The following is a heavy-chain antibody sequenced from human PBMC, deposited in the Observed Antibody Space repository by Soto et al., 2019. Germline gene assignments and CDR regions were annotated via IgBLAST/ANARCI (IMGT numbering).Heavy chain of an antibody. CDR2: ISGSDGKT. CDR1: GFSFGSYA. V-gene: IGHV3-23*01. J-gene: IGHJ4*02. D-gene: IGHD3-3*01. CDR3: ARWSYLDY. Sequence: GGSLRLSCAASGFSFGSYALSWVRQAPGKGLEWVSTISGSDGKTFYADSVKGRFSISRDTSQNTLYLQMNSLRADDTAIYYCARWSYLDYWGQGTQVTVSS.